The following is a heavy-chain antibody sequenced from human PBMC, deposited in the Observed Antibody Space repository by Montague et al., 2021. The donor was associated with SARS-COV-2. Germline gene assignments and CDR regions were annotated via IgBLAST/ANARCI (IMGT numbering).Heavy chain of an antibody. CDR2: IYYYRST. J-gene: IGHJ4*02. CDR1: GDSIRTANW. Sequence: SETLSLTCVVSGDSIRTANWWSWFRLPPGKGLEWVGEIYYYRSTNYNPSLKSRVSMSVDKSSNQFSLRLESVTAADTAIYYCARKGRVRPDLAYWGQGTLVTVSS. V-gene: IGHV4-4*02. CDR3: ARKGRVRPDLAY.